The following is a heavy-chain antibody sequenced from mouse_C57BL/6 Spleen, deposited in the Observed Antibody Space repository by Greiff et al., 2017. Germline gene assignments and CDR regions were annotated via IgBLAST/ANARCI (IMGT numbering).Heavy chain of an antibody. V-gene: IGHV5-17*01. D-gene: IGHD2-4*01. J-gene: IGHJ4*01. CDR2: ISSGSSTI. CDR3: ARPSMIRGYAMDY. Sequence: EVKVVESGGGLVKPGGSLKLSCAASGFTFSDYGMHWVRQAPEKGLEWVAYISSGSSTIYYADTVKGRFTISRDNAKNTLFLQMTSLRSEDTAMYYCARPSMIRGYAMDYWGQGTSVTVSS. CDR1: GFTFSDYG.